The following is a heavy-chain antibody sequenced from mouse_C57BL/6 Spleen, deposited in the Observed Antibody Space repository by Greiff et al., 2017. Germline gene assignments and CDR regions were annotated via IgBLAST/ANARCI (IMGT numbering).Heavy chain of an antibody. CDR2: IDPSDSYT. D-gene: IGHD3-1*01. Sequence: QVQLQQPGAELVKPGASVKLSCKASGYTFTSYWMQWVKQRPGQGLEWIGEIDPSDSYTNYNQKFKGKAPLTVDTSSSTAYMQLSSLTSEDSAVYYCARRGATGDYWGQGTTLTVSS. CDR1: GYTFTSYW. CDR3: ARRGATGDY. J-gene: IGHJ2*01. V-gene: IGHV1-50*01.